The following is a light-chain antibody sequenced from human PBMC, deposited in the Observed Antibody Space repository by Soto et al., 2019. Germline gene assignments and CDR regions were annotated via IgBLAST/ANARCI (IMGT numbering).Light chain of an antibody. V-gene: IGKV2-28*01. CDR3: MQALGMTT. CDR2: LVS. Sequence: EIVLTQSPLSLPVTPGEPASISCRSSQSLLYSNGYNFLDWYLQKPGQSPQLLIYLVSNWASGVPDRVSRSGSGTAFTVTISRVEAADVGVYYCMQALGMTTFVQVTKVVIK. CDR1: QSLLYSNGYNF. J-gene: IGKJ1*01.